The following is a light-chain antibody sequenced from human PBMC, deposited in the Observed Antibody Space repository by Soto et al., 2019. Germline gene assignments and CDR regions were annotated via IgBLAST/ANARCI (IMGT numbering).Light chain of an antibody. CDR3: KSYAGSTTYV. J-gene: IGLJ1*01. V-gene: IGLV2-8*01. Sequence: QSALTQPPSASGSPGQSVTISCTGTKNDIGVYDFVSWYQHHPGKAPRLIIYEVVQRPSGVPDRFSGSKSGNTASLTVSGLQAADEGDYFCKSYAGSTTYVFGSGTKVTVL. CDR2: EVV. CDR1: KNDIGVYDF.